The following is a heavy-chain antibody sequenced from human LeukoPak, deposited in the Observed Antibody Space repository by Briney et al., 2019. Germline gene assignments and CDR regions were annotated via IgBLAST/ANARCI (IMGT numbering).Heavy chain of an antibody. CDR1: GGSISSYY. Sequence: SETLSLTCTVSGGSISSYYWSWIRQPAGKGLEWIGRIYTSGSTNYNPSLKSRVTISVDTSKNQFSLKLSSVTAADTAVYYCASTYSSSWYSNYYYYMDVWGKGTTVTISS. D-gene: IGHD6-13*01. V-gene: IGHV4-4*07. J-gene: IGHJ6*03. CDR3: ASTYSSSWYSNYYYYMDV. CDR2: IYTSGST.